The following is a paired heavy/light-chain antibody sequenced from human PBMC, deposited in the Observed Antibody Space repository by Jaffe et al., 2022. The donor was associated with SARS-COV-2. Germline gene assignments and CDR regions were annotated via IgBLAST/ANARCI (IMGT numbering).Heavy chain of an antibody. Sequence: QVQLVESGGGVVQPGRSLRLSCAASGFTFGSFGMHWVRQAPGKGLEWVAVISFDGSKKFYADSVKGRFTISRDSSRNTLYLQMNSLRAEDTAVYYCAKELTGSNFHYWGQGTLVTVSS. CDR1: GFTFGSFG. CDR2: ISFDGSKK. J-gene: IGHJ4*02. D-gene: IGHD7-27*01. V-gene: IGHV3-30*18. CDR3: AKELTGSNFHY.
Light chain of an antibody. Sequence: EIVLTQSPATLSLSPGERATLSCRASQSVSGYLAWYQQKPGQAPRLLIYDAFNRATGIPARFSGSGSGTDFTLTISSLEPEDIAVYYCQQRNSWPLTFGGGTKVEIK. J-gene: IGKJ4*01. CDR3: QQRNSWPLT. CDR1: QSVSGY. CDR2: DAF. V-gene: IGKV3-11*01.